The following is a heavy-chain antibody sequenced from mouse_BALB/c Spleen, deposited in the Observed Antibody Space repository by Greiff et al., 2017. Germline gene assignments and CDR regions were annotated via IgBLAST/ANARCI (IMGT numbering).Heavy chain of an antibody. CDR3: ERGDGNDVDAMDY. J-gene: IGHJ4*01. Sequence: EVKLVESGGGLVQPGGSLKLSCAASGFTFSSYGMSWVRQTPDKWLELVATINSNGGSTYYPDSVKGRFTIARDNAKNTLYLQMSSLKSKDTAMYYCERGDGNDVDAMDYWGQGTTGTVSS. CDR1: GFTFSSYG. D-gene: IGHD2-2*01. V-gene: IGHV5-6-3*01. CDR2: INSNGGST.